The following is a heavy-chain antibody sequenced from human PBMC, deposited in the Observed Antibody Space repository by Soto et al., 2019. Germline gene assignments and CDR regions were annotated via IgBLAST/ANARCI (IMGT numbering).Heavy chain of an antibody. J-gene: IGHJ2*01. CDR2: IIPIFGTA. V-gene: IGHV1-69*12. D-gene: IGHD2-21*02. CDR3: ARYPLPAYCDGDCSLGGWYFDL. Sequence: QVQLVQSGAEVKKPGSSVKVSCKASGGTFSSYAISWVRQAPGQGLEWMGGIIPIFGTANYAQKFQGRVTITADESTSTAYMELSSLRSEDTAVYYCARYPLPAYCDGDCSLGGWYFDLWGRGTLVTVSS. CDR1: GGTFSSYA.